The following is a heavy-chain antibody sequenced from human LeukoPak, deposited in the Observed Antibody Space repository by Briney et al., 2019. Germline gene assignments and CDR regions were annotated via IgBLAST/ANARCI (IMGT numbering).Heavy chain of an antibody. V-gene: IGHV1-18*01. CDR1: GYTFTSYG. CDR2: ISAYNGNT. CDR3: ARDRQGGLLWFGELLFPDY. J-gene: IGHJ4*02. Sequence: ASVKVSCKASGYTFTSYGISWVRQAPGQGLEWMGWISAYNGNTNYAQKLQGRVTMTTDTSTSTAYMELRSLRSDDTAVYYCARDRQGGLLWFGELLFPDYWGQGTPVTVSS. D-gene: IGHD3-10*01.